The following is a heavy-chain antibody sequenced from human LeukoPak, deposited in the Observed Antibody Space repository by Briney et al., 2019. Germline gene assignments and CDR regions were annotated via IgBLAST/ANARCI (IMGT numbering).Heavy chain of an antibody. V-gene: IGHV4-38-2*01. Sequence: SETLSLTCAVSGYSIYSGYYWGWIRQPPGKGLEWIGNIYHSGSTYYNPSLKSRVTISVDTSKNQFSLKLSSVTAADTAVYYCARAASIAVASPGTFDYWGQGTLVTVSS. CDR1: GYSIYSGYY. D-gene: IGHD6-19*01. CDR3: ARAASIAVASPGTFDY. J-gene: IGHJ4*02. CDR2: IYHSGST.